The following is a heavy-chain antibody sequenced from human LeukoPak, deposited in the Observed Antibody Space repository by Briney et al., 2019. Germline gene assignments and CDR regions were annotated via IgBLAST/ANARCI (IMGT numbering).Heavy chain of an antibody. J-gene: IGHJ4*02. D-gene: IGHD2-21*01. CDR3: IADLGDYADF. CDR1: GFTFSRYW. V-gene: IGHV3-74*01. Sequence: GGSLRLSCAASGFTFSRYWMHWVRQAPGEGLVWVSRIKTDGTYTSNADSVKGRFTISRDNAKSTLYLHMNSLRVEDTAVYYCIADLGDYADFWGQGTLVTVSS. CDR2: IKTDGTYT.